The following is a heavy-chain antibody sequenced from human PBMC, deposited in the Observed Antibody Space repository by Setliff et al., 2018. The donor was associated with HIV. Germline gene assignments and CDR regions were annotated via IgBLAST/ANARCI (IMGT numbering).Heavy chain of an antibody. CDR3: GKDFHWESGC. D-gene: IGHD7-27*01. CDR1: GFTFSSYA. J-gene: IGHJ4*02. Sequence: PGGSLRLSCAASGFTFSSYAMSWVRQAPGKGLEWVSGISGGGASTYYADSVKGRFTVSRDNSKSKLYLQMNSLRAEDTATYYCGKDFHWESGCWGQGTLVTVSS. V-gene: IGHV3-23*01. CDR2: ISGGGAST.